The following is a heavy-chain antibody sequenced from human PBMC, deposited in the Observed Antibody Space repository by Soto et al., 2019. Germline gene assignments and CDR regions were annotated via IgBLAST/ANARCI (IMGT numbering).Heavy chain of an antibody. Sequence: QVQLQQWGAGLLKPSETLSLTCAVYGGFVSSGSYYWSWIRQPPGTGLEWIGEMSHSGGTHFHPSLKSRVTISVDTSKNQFSLKMASVAAADTALYYCARVERGTATTVVDAFDIWGPGTMVTVSS. CDR2: MSHSGGT. J-gene: IGHJ3*02. CDR1: GGFVSSGSYY. D-gene: IGHD1-1*01. V-gene: IGHV4-34*01. CDR3: ARVERGTATTVVDAFDI.